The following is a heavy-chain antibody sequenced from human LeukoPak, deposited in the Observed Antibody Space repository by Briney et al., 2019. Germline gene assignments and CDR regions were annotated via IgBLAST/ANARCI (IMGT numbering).Heavy chain of an antibody. Sequence: SETLSLTCAVSGGSISSGGYSWSWIRQPPGKGLEWIGYIYHSGSTYYNPSLKSRVTISVDRSKNQFSLKLSSVTAADTAVYYCARDQGGPNYYDNYGMDVWGQGTTVTVSS. CDR3: ARDQGGPNYYDNYGMDV. V-gene: IGHV4-30-2*01. CDR2: IYHSGST. J-gene: IGHJ6*02. D-gene: IGHD2-15*01. CDR1: GGSISSGGYS.